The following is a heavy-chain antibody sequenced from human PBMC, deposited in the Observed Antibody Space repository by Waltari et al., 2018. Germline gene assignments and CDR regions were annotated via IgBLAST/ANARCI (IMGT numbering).Heavy chain of an antibody. J-gene: IGHJ3*02. CDR2: LYYSGST. CDR3: ARTYSSSSGDAFDI. D-gene: IGHD6-6*01. CDR1: GGSISSSSYY. V-gene: IGHV4-39*07. Sequence: QLQLQESGPGLVKPSETLSLTCTVSGGSISSSSYYWGWIRQPPGKGLEWIGSLYYSGSTYYNPSLKSRVTISVDTSKNQFSLKLSSVTAADTAVYYCARTYSSSSGDAFDIWGQGTMVTVSS.